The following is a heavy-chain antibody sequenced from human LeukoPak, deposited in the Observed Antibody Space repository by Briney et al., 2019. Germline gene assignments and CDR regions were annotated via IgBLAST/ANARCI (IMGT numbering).Heavy chain of an antibody. J-gene: IGHJ4*02. CDR2: INHSGST. D-gene: IGHD2-15*01. CDR3: ARDTGWYYFDY. V-gene: IGHV4-34*01. Sequence: SETLSLTCAVYGGSFSGYYWSWIRQPPRKGLEWIGEINHSGSTNYNASLKSRVTISVDTSKNQFPLNLSSVTAADTAVYYCARDTGWYYFDYWGQGTLVTVSS. CDR1: GGSFSGYY.